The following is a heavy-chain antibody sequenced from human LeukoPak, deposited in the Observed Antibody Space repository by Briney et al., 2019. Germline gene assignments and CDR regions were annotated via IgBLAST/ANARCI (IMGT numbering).Heavy chain of an antibody. CDR1: GFTVSSNY. CDR3: EISSGYYFNYFDY. D-gene: IGHD3-22*01. J-gene: IGHJ4*02. Sequence: GGSLRLSCAASGFTVSSNYMSWVRQAPGKGLEWVSVIYSGGSTYYADSVKGRFTISRDNSKNTLYLQMNSLRAEDTAVYYCEISSGYYFNYFDYWGQGTLVTVSS. V-gene: IGHV3-66*02. CDR2: IYSGGST.